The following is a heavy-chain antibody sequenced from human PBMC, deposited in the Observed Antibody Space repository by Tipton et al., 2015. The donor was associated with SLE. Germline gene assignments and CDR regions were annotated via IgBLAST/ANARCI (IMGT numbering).Heavy chain of an antibody. J-gene: IGHJ4*02. Sequence: TLSLTCTVSGYSITSGYYWGWIRQPPGKGLEWIGSMSQTGITYYNPTLKSRVTISVDTSKNQFSLKLSSVTAADTAVYYCARGGCSGGSCLDYWGQGTLVTVSS. CDR3: ARGGCSGGSCLDY. V-gene: IGHV4-38-2*02. D-gene: IGHD2-15*01. CDR1: GYSITSGYY. CDR2: MSQTGIT.